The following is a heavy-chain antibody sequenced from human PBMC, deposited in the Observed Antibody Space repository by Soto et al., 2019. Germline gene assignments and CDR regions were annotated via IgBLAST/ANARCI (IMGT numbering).Heavy chain of an antibody. Sequence: GGSLRRSCAASRFTFSYYAMHWIRQGPGKGLEWMAAILSDGSKQYYAESVKGRFTISRDNSKSTLYLQMNSLRAEDTAVYYCAKGPLRFLEWLYFDPWGQGTLVTVSS. V-gene: IGHV3-30-3*01. J-gene: IGHJ5*01. CDR2: ILSDGSKQ. CDR1: RFTFSYYA. CDR3: AKGPLRFLEWLYFDP. D-gene: IGHD3-3*01.